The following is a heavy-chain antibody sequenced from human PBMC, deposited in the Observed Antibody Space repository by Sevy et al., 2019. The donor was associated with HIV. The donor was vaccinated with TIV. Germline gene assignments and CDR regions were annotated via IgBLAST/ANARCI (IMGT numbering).Heavy chain of an antibody. J-gene: IGHJ6*02. CDR2: IKEDGSEK. D-gene: IGHD3-16*01. Sequence: GGSLRLSCAASGFTFSIYWMSWARQAPGKGLGWVGNIKEDGSEKNYVNSVKGRSSISRDKAMNSMYLEMNSLRAEDTAVYYCARGGGMDVWGQGTTVTVSS. V-gene: IGHV3-7*01. CDR1: GFTFSIYW. CDR3: ARGGGMDV.